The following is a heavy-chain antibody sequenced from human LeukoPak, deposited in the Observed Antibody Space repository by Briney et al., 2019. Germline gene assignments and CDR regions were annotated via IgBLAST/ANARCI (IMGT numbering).Heavy chain of an antibody. CDR1: GDSFNNYY. D-gene: IGHD6-19*01. CDR3: ARDSSGWYPYNWFDP. J-gene: IGHJ5*02. V-gene: IGHV4-34*01. Sequence: SETLSLTCTVSGDSFNNYYWSWIRQPPGKGLEWIGEINHSGSTNYNPSLKSRVTISVDTSKNQFSLKLSSVTAADTAVYYCARDSSGWYPYNWFDPWGQGTLVTVSS. CDR2: INHSGST.